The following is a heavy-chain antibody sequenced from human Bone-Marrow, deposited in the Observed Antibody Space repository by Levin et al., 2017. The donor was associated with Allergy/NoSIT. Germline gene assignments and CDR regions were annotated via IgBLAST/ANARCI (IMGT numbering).Heavy chain of an antibody. CDR2: INPKSGGT. Sequence: PGGSLRLSCKASGYTFTAYFIHWVRQAPGQGLEWMGWINPKSGGTSFAQKFQGRVTLTRDTSTSTAYMELSGLRSDDTAMDFCAILKPVFGVDYWGQGTQVTVSS. V-gene: IGHV1-2*02. CDR3: AILKPVFGVDY. D-gene: IGHD3-16*01. J-gene: IGHJ4*02. CDR1: GYTFTAYF.